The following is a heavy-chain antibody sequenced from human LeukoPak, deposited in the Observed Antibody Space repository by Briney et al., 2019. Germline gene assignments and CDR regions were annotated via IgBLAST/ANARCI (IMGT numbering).Heavy chain of an antibody. CDR3: ARVLAHGPDDSNGIVDY. D-gene: IGHD3-22*01. CDR2: GNESGGT. J-gene: IGHJ4*02. CDR1: GGSFNGYY. Sequence: PSETLSLTCAVYGGSFNGYYWSWIRQPPGKGLEWIGEGNESGGTKYNPSLKSRVTISADSSKNQFSLKLSSVTAADTAVYYCARVLAHGPDDSNGIVDYWGQGTLVTVSS. V-gene: IGHV4-34*01.